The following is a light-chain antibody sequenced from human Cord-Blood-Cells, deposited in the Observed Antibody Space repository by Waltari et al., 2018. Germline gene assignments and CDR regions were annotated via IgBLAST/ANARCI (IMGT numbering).Light chain of an antibody. CDR3: QQSYSTPIFT. V-gene: IGKV1-39*01. CDR2: AAS. J-gene: IGKJ3*01. CDR1: QSMISY. Sequence: DIQMPQAPSSLSASAGERVPINCRASQSMISYLNWYQQNPGKAPKLLIYAASSLQSGVPSRFSGSGSGTDCTLTSSSLQPEDFATYYCQQSYSTPIFTFGPGTKVDIK.